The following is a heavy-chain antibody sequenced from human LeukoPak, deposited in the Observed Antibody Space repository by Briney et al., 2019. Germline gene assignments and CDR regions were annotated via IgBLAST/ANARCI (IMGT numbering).Heavy chain of an antibody. CDR1: GGSISSYY. CDR3: ASRIAAAGTHFSYYYYYMDV. D-gene: IGHD6-13*01. V-gene: IGHV4-4*09. J-gene: IGHJ6*03. CDR2: IYTSGST. Sequence: SETLSLTCTVSGGSISSYYWSWIRQPPGKGLEWIGYIYTSGSTNYNPSLKSRVTISVDTSKNRFSLKLSSVTAADTAVYYCASRIAAAGTHFSYYYYYMDVWGKGTTVTVSS.